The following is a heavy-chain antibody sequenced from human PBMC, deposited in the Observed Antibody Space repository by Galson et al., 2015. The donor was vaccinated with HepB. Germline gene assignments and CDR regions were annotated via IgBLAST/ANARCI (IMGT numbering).Heavy chain of an antibody. J-gene: IGHJ4*02. Sequence: SLRLSCAASGFTFSTYAIHWARQAPGKGLEWVAIISFDGSNKDYADSVKGRFTVSRDNSKNTLYLQMNSLRTEDTAVYHCARERGSYDFRSGFDYWGQGTLVTVSS. V-gene: IGHV3-30-3*01. CDR2: ISFDGSNK. CDR1: GFTFSTYA. D-gene: IGHD3-3*01. CDR3: ARERGSYDFRSGFDY.